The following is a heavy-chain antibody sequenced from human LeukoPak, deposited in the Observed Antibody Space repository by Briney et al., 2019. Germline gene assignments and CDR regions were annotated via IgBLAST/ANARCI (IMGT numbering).Heavy chain of an antibody. CDR1: GYTFTSYG. V-gene: IGHV1-18*04. CDR2: IGAYNGNT. D-gene: IGHD6-13*01. J-gene: IGHJ5*02. CDR3: AREGWGIAAANSWLDP. Sequence: ASVKVSCKASGYTFTSYGISWVRQAPGQGLEWMGWIGAYNGNTNYAQKLQGRVTMTTDTSTSTAYMELRSLRYDDTAVYYCAREGWGIAAANSWLDPWGQGTLVTVSS.